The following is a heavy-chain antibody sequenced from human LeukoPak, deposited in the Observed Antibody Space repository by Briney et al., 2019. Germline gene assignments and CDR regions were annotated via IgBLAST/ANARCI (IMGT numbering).Heavy chain of an antibody. D-gene: IGHD2-2*01. CDR3: ASLYCSSTSCRRGYYYYGMDV. J-gene: IGHJ6*02. Sequence: ASVNVSCTASGYTFTIYAMHWVRPAPGQRLEWMGWINAGNGNTKYSQKFQGRVTITADESTSTAYMELSSLRSEDTAVYYCASLYCSSTSCRRGYYYYGMDVWGQGTTVTVSS. CDR1: GYTFTIYA. CDR2: INAGNGNT. V-gene: IGHV1-3*01.